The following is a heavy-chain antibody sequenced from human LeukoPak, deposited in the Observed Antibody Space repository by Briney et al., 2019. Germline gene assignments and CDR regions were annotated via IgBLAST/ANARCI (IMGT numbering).Heavy chain of an antibody. J-gene: IGHJ4*02. CDR1: GFTFSSYA. D-gene: IGHD2-15*01. CDR2: ISSNGGST. Sequence: PGGSLRLSCAASGFTFSSYAMHWVHQAPGKGLEYVSAISSNGGSTYYANSVKGRFTISRDNSKNTLYLQMGSLRAEDMAVYYCARGRYCSGGSCLLDYWGQGTLVTVSS. CDR3: ARGRYCSGGSCLLDY. V-gene: IGHV3-64*01.